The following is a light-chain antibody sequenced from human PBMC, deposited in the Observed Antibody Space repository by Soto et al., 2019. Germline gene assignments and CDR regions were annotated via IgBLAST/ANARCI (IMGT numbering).Light chain of an antibody. Sequence: QSALTQPASVSGSPGQSITISCTGTTNDVGAYDYVSRYQHHPGKAPRLMIFDVSDRPSGVSNRFSGSKSGNTASLTISGLQAEDEADYYCTSYTTGDTLAFGGGTKLTVL. CDR2: DVS. CDR1: TNDVGAYDY. V-gene: IGLV2-14*03. J-gene: IGLJ2*01. CDR3: TSYTTGDTLA.